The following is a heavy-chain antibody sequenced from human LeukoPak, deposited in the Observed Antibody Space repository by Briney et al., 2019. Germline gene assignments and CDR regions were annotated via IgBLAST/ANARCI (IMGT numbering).Heavy chain of an antibody. CDR1: GFTFSSYA. CDR2: ISGSGGST. D-gene: IGHD1-7*01. V-gene: IGHV3-23*01. J-gene: IGHJ4*02. CDR3: ASSMYNWNYYFDY. Sequence: PGGSLRLSCAASGFTFSSYAMSWVRQAPGKGLEWVSAISGSGGSTYYADSVKGRFTISRDNAKNSLFLQMNSLRDEDTAVYYCASSMYNWNYYFDYWGQGTLVTVSS.